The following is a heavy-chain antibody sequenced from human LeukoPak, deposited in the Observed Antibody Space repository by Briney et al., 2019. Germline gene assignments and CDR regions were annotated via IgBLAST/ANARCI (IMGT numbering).Heavy chain of an antibody. CDR3: ARDVGYCSSTSCRYYYYYYMDV. V-gene: IGHV4-4*07. CDR2: IYTSGST. CDR1: GGSISSYY. Sequence: PSETLSLTRTVSGGSISSYYWSWIRQPAGKGLEWIGRIYTSGSTNYNPSLKSRVTMSVDTSKNQFSLKLSSVTAADTAVYYCARDVGYCSSTSCRYYYYYYMDVWGKGTTVTVSS. J-gene: IGHJ6*03. D-gene: IGHD2-2*01.